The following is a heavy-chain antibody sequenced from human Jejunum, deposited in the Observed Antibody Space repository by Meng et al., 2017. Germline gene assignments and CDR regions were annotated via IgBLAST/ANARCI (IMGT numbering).Heavy chain of an antibody. D-gene: IGHD6-13*01. CDR1: GFTFSSYA. Sequence: GESLKISCASSGFTFSSYAISWVRQAPGKGLEWVSVISDSGGTTYYADSVKGRFTISRDNSKNTLYLQMNTLRAEDTAVYYCAKGQAHSWYYFDYWGQGTLVTVSS. CDR2: ISDSGGTT. J-gene: IGHJ4*02. V-gene: IGHV3-23*01. CDR3: AKGQAHSWYYFDY.